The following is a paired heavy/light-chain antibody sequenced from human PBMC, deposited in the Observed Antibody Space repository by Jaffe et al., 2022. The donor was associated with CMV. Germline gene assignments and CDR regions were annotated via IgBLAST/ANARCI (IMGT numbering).Light chain of an antibody. CDR2: KAS. V-gene: IGKV1-5*03. Sequence: DIQMTQSPSTLSASVGDRVTITCRASQSISTWLAWYQQKPGKAPKLLIYKASSLETGVPSRFSGSGSGTEFTLTISSLQPDDFATYYCQQYNSPRTFGQGTKVEIK. CDR1: QSISTW. CDR3: QQYNSPRT. J-gene: IGKJ1*01.
Heavy chain of an antibody. CDR1: GYTFTNFA. J-gene: IGHJ4*02. Sequence: EVQLVESGGGLVQPGGSLRLSCAASGYTFTNFAMSWVRQAPGKGLEWVSGISASASSTAYAGSVKGRFTISRDNSENTVYLQMNSLRAEDTALYHCARANYYDNSGYYSPFDNWGQGTLVTVSS. CDR2: ISASASST. CDR3: ARANYYDNSGYYSPFDN. V-gene: IGHV3-23*04. D-gene: IGHD3-22*01.